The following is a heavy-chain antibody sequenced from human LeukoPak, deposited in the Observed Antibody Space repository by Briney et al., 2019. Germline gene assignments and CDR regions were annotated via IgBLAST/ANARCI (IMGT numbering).Heavy chain of an antibody. V-gene: IGHV4-39*01. CDR3: ARQGASYYFDY. CDR2: IYYSGST. J-gene: IGHJ4*02. CDR1: GGSISSSSYY. Sequence: SETLSLTCTVSGGSISSSSYYWGWIRQPPGKGLEWIGSIYYSGSTYYNPSLKSRVTISVDTPKNQFSPKLSSVTAADTAVYYCARQGASYYFDYWGQGTLVTVSS.